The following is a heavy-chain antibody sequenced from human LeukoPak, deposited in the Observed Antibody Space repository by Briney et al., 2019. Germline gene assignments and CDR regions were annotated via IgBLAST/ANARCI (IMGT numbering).Heavy chain of an antibody. CDR3: VRGGPSTWS. D-gene: IGHD2-15*01. CDR1: GFTFKLYW. V-gene: IGHV3-74*01. CDR2: INDDGSDT. J-gene: IGHJ5*02. Sequence: PGGSLRLSCAIAGFTFKLYWMHWVSQAPGKGPIWVSRINDDGSDTTYADSVKGRFTISRDDAKNMLFLQINSLRAEDTAVYYCVRGGPSTWSWGQGTLVTVS.